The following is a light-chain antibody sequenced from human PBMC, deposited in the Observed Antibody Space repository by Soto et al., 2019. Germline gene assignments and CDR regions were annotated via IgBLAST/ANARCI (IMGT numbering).Light chain of an antibody. CDR2: DAS. CDR1: QTVRNNY. Sequence: EFGLTQSPGTLSLSPGERATLSCRASQTVRNNYLAWYQQKPGQAPRLLIYDASSRATGIPDRFGGGGSGTDFTLTISRLEPEDFAVYYCQKYDSSPITCGQGTRREIK. V-gene: IGKV3-20*01. CDR3: QKYDSSPIT. J-gene: IGKJ5*01.